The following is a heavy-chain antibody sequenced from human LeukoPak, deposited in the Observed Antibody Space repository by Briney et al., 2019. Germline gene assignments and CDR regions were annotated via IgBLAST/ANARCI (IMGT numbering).Heavy chain of an antibody. CDR2: ISFDGSNE. Sequence: PGGSLRLSCAASGFTFSSDAMHWVRQAPGKGLEWVAVISFDGSNEHYADSVKGRFTISRDNSKNTLFLQVNSLRAKDRAVYYCARDSSKLHCSSTSCYQYYFDYWGQGTLVTVPS. CDR1: GFTFSSDA. D-gene: IGHD2-2*01. J-gene: IGHJ4*02. CDR3: ARDSSKLHCSSTSCYQYYFDY. V-gene: IGHV3-30-3*01.